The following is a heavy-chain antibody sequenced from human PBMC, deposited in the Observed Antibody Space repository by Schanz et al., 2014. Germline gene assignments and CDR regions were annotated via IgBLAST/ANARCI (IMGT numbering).Heavy chain of an antibody. D-gene: IGHD6-13*01. CDR3: AKSQGSSFDS. J-gene: IGHJ4*02. V-gene: IGHV3-NL1*01. Sequence: QVQLVESGGGVVQPGRSLRLSCVASGFTFSSYDVFWVRQAPGKGLEWVSSFNDGGVNKYYADSVKGRFTISSDNSKSTLYLQMSSLRAEDTAVYYCAKSQGSSFDSWGQGTLXTVSS. CDR2: FNDGGVNK. CDR1: GFTFSSYD.